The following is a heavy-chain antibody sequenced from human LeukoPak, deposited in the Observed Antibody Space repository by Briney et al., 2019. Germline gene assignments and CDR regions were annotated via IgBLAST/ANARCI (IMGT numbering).Heavy chain of an antibody. J-gene: IGHJ4*02. CDR1: GFTFNSYA. CDR2: IRRSGGST. Sequence: GGSLTLTCAASGFTFNSYAMRWVRQAPRKGLEWVSAIRRSGGSTYYAHSVKGRFTISRDNSKNTLYLQMNSLRAEETAVYYCAKDLIRGDTAMVIDYWGQGTLVTVSS. CDR3: AKDLIRGDTAMVIDY. V-gene: IGHV3-23*01. D-gene: IGHD5-18*01.